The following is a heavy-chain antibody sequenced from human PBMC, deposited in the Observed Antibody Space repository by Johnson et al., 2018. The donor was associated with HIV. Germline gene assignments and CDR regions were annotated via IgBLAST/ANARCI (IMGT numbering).Heavy chain of an antibody. J-gene: IGHJ3*02. D-gene: IGHD5-12*01. CDR3: ARDAKVGYGDAFDI. Sequence: VQLVESGGGLVQPGGSLRLSCAASGFTFSSYWMHWVRQGPGKGLVWVSRINGDGSGITYADSVKGRFTISRDNAKNTLYLQMNSLRAEDTAVFYCARDAKVGYGDAFDIWGHGTMVTVSS. V-gene: IGHV3-74*01. CDR1: GFTFSSYW. CDR2: INGDGSGI.